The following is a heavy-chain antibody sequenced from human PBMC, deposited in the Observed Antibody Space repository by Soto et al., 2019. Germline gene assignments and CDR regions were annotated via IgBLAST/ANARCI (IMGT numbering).Heavy chain of an antibody. J-gene: IGHJ6*02. CDR3: ARGEKSGWSGGYYYYGMDV. CDR1: GGSISSSNW. D-gene: IGHD6-19*01. CDR2: IYHSGST. V-gene: IGHV4-4*02. Sequence: QVQLQESGPGLVKPSGTLSLTCAVSGGSISSSNWWSWVRQPPGKGLEWIGEIYHSGSTNYNPSLNSRVTISVDKSKNQFSLKLSSVTAADTAVYYCARGEKSGWSGGYYYYGMDVWGQGTTVTVSS.